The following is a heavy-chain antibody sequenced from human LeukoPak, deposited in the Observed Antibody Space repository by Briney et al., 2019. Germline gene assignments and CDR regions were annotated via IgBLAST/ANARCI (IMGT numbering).Heavy chain of an antibody. CDR1: GGSISSSTYY. CDR3: GSLTTVEAFDI. Sequence: ETLSLTCSVSGGSISSSTYYWGWIRQPPGKGLEWVSSISSSSYIYYADSVKGRFTISRDNAKNTLYLQMNSLRDEDTAVYYCGSLTTVEAFDIWGQGTMVTVSS. J-gene: IGHJ3*02. D-gene: IGHD4-23*01. V-gene: IGHV3-69-1*01. CDR2: ISSSSYI.